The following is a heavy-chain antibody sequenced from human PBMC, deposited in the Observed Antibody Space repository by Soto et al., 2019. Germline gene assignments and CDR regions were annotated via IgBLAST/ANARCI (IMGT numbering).Heavy chain of an antibody. D-gene: IGHD6-19*01. V-gene: IGHV1-69*13. CDR2: IIPIFGTA. CDR3: ARVPRSSGWGHYYYYGMDA. CDR1: GGTFSSYA. Sequence: ASVKVSCKASGGTFSSYAISWVLQAPGQGLEWMGGIIPIFGTANYAQKFQGRVTITADESTSTAYMELSSLRSEDTAVYYCARVPRSSGWGHYYYYGMDAWGQGTTVTSP. J-gene: IGHJ6*02.